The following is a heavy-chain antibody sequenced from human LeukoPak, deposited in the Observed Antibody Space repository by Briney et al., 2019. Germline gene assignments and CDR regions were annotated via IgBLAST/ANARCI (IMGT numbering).Heavy chain of an antibody. V-gene: IGHV4-34*01. J-gene: IGHJ5*02. CDR1: AASFSGYY. CDR3: ASRVFDR. CDR2: INHIGST. Sequence: SETLSLTCALDAASFSGYYWSWISQLPGKGLEWVGEINHIGSTNYNPSLKSRATISVATSKNQFSLKLSAVPAADTAVYYCASRVFDRWGEGTLVTAS.